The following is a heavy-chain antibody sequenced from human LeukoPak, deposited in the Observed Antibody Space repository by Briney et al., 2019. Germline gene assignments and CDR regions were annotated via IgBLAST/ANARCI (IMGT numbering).Heavy chain of an antibody. CDR1: GFTVSSNY. Sequence: PGGSLRLSCAASGFTVSSNYMSWVRQAPGKGLEWVSVIYSGGSTYYADSVKGRFTISRDNSKNTLYLQMNSLRAEDTAVYYCARARKQQLVPDYWGQGTLVTVSS. D-gene: IGHD6-13*01. V-gene: IGHV3-53*01. CDR3: ARARKQQLVPDY. CDR2: IYSGGST. J-gene: IGHJ4*02.